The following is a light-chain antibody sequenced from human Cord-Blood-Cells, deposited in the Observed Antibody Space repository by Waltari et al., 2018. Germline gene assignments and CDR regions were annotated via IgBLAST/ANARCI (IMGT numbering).Light chain of an antibody. V-gene: IGLV2-23*03. CDR1: SSDVGGYNL. J-gene: IGLJ2*01. CDR2: EGS. Sequence: QSALTQTASVSGSPGQSITISCTGTSSDVGGYNLVSLYQQHPGKAPKHMIYEGSKRPSGVSNRFSGSKSGNTASLTISGLQAEDEADYYCCSYAGSSTFVVFGGGTKLTVL. CDR3: CSYAGSSTFVV.